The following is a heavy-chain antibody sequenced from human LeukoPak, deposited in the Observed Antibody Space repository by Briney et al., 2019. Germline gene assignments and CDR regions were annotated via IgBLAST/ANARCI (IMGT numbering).Heavy chain of an antibody. D-gene: IGHD3-22*01. V-gene: IGHV3-23*01. J-gene: IGHJ4*02. CDR2: ISGSGDST. Sequence: PGGSLRLSCAASGFTLSSYAMSWVRQAPGKGLEWVSGISGSGDSTYYADSVKGRFTISRDNSKNTLYLQMNSLRAEDTAVYYCARTSVITMMDFDYWGQGTLVTVSS. CDR1: GFTLSSYA. CDR3: ARTSVITMMDFDY.